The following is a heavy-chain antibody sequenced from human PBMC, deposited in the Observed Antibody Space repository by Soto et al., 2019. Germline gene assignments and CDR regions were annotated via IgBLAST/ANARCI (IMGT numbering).Heavy chain of an antibody. V-gene: IGHV3-33*01. CDR3: ATSAHYYDSRSHDVGDY. J-gene: IGHJ4*02. D-gene: IGHD3-10*01. CDR1: GFTFSSYG. CDR2: IWYDGSNK. Sequence: QVQLMESGGGVVQPGRSLRLSCAASGFTFSSYGMYWVRQAPGKGLEWVAVIWYDGSNKYYADSVKGRFTISRDNSKNTVYLQMNSLRADDTAVYHCATSAHYYDSRSHDVGDYWGQGTLVTVSS.